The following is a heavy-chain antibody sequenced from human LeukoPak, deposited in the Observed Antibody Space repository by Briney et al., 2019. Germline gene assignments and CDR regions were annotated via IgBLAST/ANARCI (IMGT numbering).Heavy chain of an antibody. CDR2: ISNSGSTI. CDR1: GFIFSSYE. CDR3: ARDGLSHYYYYYYMDV. J-gene: IGHJ6*03. D-gene: IGHD5-12*01. Sequence: GGSLRLSCAASGFIFSSYEMNWVRQAPGKGLEWLSYISNSGSTIYYADSVKGRFRISRDNAKNSLYLQMNSLRAEDTAVYYCARDGLSHYYYYYYMDVWGKGTAVTVSS. V-gene: IGHV3-48*03.